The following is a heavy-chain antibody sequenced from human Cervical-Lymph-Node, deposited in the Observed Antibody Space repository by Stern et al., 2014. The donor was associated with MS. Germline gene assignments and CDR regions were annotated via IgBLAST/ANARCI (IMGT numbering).Heavy chain of an antibody. CDR2: ISYDGRNE. J-gene: IGHJ6*02. CDR3: ATNTVMVPGYDYFYGMNV. Sequence: VQLVESGGGVVQPGRSLRLSCAASGFTFSSYGMHWVRQAPGRGPEWLTLISYDGRNEYYADSVKGRFMISRDNSKNTLHLQMNSLRSEDTAVYYCATNTVMVPGYDYFYGMNVWGQGTTVTVTS. CDR1: GFTFSSYG. D-gene: IGHD5-18*01. V-gene: IGHV3-30*03.